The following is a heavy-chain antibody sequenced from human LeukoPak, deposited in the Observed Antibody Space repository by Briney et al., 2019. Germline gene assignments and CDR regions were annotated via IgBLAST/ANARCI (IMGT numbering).Heavy chain of an antibody. CDR1: GFIFSSYA. CDR3: AKHGYGDYVDY. D-gene: IGHD4-17*01. V-gene: IGHV3-23*01. J-gene: IGHJ4*02. CDR2: ISGSGGST. Sequence: PGGSLRLSCAASGFIFSSYAMRWVRQAPGKGLEWVSAISGSGGSTYYADSVKGRFTISRDNSKNTLYLQMNSLGAEDTAVYYCAKHGYGDYVDYWGQGTLVTVSS.